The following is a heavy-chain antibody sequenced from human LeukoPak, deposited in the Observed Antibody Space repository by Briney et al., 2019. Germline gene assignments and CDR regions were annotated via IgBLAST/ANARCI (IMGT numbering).Heavy chain of an antibody. CDR1: GYTFTSYG. J-gene: IGHJ4*02. D-gene: IGHD4-23*01. CDR2: ISAYNGNT. CDR3: ARDPNPSATVDPFDY. Sequence: ASVKVSCKASGYTFTSYGISWVRQAPGQGLEWMGWISAYNGNTNYAQKLQGRVTMTTDTSTSTAYMELRSLRSDATAVYYCARDPNPSATVDPFDYWGQGTLVTVSS. V-gene: IGHV1-18*01.